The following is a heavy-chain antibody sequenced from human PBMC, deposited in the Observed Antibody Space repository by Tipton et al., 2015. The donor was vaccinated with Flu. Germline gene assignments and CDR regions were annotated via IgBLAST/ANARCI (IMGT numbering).Heavy chain of an antibody. V-gene: IGHV1-18*01. CDR1: GYIFTNYA. D-gene: IGHD3-22*01. CDR3: ARGGAFNFDTSGFFSN. J-gene: IGHJ4*02. Sequence: QVQLVQSGGEVKKPGASVKVSCKASGYIFTNYAIGWVRQAPGQGLEWMGWISGYNGDAKYAQKLQGRVTLTTDTSTTTAYMELRSLRSDDTAVYYCARGGAFNFDTSGFFSNWGQGTLVTVSS. CDR2: ISGYNGDA.